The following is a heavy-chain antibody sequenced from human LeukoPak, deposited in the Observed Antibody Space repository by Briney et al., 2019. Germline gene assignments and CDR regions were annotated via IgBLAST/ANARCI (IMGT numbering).Heavy chain of an antibody. Sequence: GGSLRLSCAASGFTFSSYAMSWVRQAPGKGLEWVSGINWNGGSTGYADSVKGRFTISRDNAKNSLYLQMNSLRAEDTALYHCARCSGGSCYSGWFDPWGQGTLVTVSS. V-gene: IGHV3-20*01. D-gene: IGHD2-15*01. CDR2: INWNGGST. J-gene: IGHJ5*02. CDR3: ARCSGGSCYSGWFDP. CDR1: GFTFSSYA.